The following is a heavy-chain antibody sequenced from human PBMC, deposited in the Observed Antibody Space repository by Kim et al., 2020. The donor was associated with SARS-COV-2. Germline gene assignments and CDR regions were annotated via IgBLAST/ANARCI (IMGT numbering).Heavy chain of an antibody. CDR1: GFTFSSYA. D-gene: IGHD2-2*01. Sequence: GGSLRLSCAASGFTFSSYAMHWVRQAPGKGLEWVAVISYDGSNKYYADSVKGRFTISRDNSKNTLYLQMNSLRAEDTAVYYCACSSTSYGYYYYYGMDVWGQGTTVTVSS. CDR2: ISYDGSNK. CDR3: ACSSTSYGYYYYYGMDV. V-gene: IGHV3-30-3*01. J-gene: IGHJ6*02.